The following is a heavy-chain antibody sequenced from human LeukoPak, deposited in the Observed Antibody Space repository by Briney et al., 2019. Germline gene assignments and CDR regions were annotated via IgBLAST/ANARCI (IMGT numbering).Heavy chain of an antibody. D-gene: IGHD3-10*01. CDR1: GYTFTGFC. V-gene: IGHV1-2*02. CDR2: LNPTSGGT. J-gene: IGHJ1*01. CDR3: ARDLDNYSGSGSYYNGDPLFQH. Sequence: ASVKVSCKASGYTFTGFCIHWVRQAPGQGLEWMGWLNPTSGGTNYAQNFQGRVTMTRDTSISTGYMELSRLRSDDTAVYYCARDLDNYSGSGSYYNGDPLFQHWGQGTLVTVSS.